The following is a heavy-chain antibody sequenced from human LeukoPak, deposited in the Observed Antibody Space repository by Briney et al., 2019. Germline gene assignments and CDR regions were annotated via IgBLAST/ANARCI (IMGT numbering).Heavy chain of an antibody. CDR2: IIPIFGTA. D-gene: IGHD3-10*01. V-gene: IGHV1-69*05. J-gene: IGHJ4*02. Sequence: GSSVKVSCKASGGTFSSYAISWVRQAPGQGLEWMGGIIPIFGTANYAQKFQGRVTITTDESTSTAYIDLSSLRSEDTAVYYCTGGYYGLWYFDYWGQGTLGTVSS. CDR1: GGTFSSYA. CDR3: TGGYYGLWYFDY.